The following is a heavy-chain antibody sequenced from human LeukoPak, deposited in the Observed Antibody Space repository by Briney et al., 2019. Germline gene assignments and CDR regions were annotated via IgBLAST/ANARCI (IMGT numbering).Heavy chain of an antibody. CDR1: GGTFSSYA. J-gene: IGHJ3*02. D-gene: IGHD6-19*01. CDR3: ARGAGIPTYAFDI. CDR2: IIPIFGTA. Sequence: SVKVSCKASGGTFSSYAISWVRQAPGQGLEWMGGIIPIFGTANYAQKFQGRVTITTDESTSTAYMELSSLRSEDTAVYYCARGAGIPTYAFDIWGQGTMVTVSS. V-gene: IGHV1-69*05.